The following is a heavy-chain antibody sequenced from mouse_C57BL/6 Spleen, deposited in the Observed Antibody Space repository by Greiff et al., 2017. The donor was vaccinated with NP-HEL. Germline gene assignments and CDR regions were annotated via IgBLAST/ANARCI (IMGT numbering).Heavy chain of an antibody. CDR3: ARRDNYYFDY. CDR2: IYPRDGST. J-gene: IGHJ2*01. Sequence: QVHVKQSGPELVKPGASVKLSCKASGYTFTSYDINWVKQRPGQGLEWIGWIYPRDGSTKYNEKFKGKATLTVDTSFSTAYMELHRLTSEDSAVYFCARRDNYYFDYWGQGTTLTVSS. V-gene: IGHV1-85*01. CDR1: GYTFTSYD. D-gene: IGHD1-3*01.